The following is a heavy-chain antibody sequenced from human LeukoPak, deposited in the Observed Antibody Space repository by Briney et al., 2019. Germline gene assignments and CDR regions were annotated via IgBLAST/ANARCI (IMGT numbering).Heavy chain of an antibody. J-gene: IGHJ4*02. V-gene: IGHV4-39*01. CDR3: ARGGGESDYFDY. CDR2: MYYSGSS. CDR1: GGSISSSSNY. Sequence: SETLSLTCTVSGGSISSSSNYWGWIRQPPGKGLEWIGSMYYSGSSYYNPSLKSRVTISGDTSKNQFSLKLSSVTAADTAVYYCARGGGESDYFDYWGQGTLVTVSS. D-gene: IGHD2-21*01.